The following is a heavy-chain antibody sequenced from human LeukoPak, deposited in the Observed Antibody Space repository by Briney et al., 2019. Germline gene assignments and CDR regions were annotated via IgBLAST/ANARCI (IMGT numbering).Heavy chain of an antibody. J-gene: IGHJ4*02. D-gene: IGHD3-10*01. CDR1: GGSISSSSYY. CDR2: IYYSGST. CDR3: ARRAMVRGGTYFDY. V-gene: IGHV4-39*01. Sequence: SETLSLTCAVSGGSISSSSYYWGWIRQPPGKGLEWIGSIYYSGSTYYNPSLKSRVTISVDTSKNQFSLKLSSVTAADTAVYYCARRAMVRGGTYFDYWGQGTLVTVSS.